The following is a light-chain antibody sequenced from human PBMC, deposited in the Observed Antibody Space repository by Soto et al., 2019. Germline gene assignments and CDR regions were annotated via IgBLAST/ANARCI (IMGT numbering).Light chain of an antibody. CDR3: ASWDDVLHGPL. Sequence: QSVLTQPPSASGTPGQKVTISCSGTTSNFGTKTASWYQQLPGAAPKLLIYRTDQLSSGVPDRFSGSKSGTSASLAISGLRSEDEAYYFCASWDDVLHGPLFGGGTKLTVL. J-gene: IGLJ2*01. V-gene: IGLV1-44*01. CDR1: TSNFGTKT. CDR2: RTD.